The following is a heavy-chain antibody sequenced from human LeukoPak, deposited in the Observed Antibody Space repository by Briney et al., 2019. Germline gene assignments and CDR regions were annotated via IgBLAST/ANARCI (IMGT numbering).Heavy chain of an antibody. CDR3: ARDSRGLISVAGIDY. V-gene: IGHV3-23*01. CDR2: ISGSGGST. J-gene: IGHJ4*02. CDR1: GFTFSSYA. D-gene: IGHD6-19*01. Sequence: PGGSLRLSCAASGFTFSSYAMSWVRQAPGKGLEWVSAISGSGGSTYYADSVKGRFTISRDSSKNTVSLQMNSLRAEDTAMYYCARDSRGLISVAGIDYWGQGTLVTVSS.